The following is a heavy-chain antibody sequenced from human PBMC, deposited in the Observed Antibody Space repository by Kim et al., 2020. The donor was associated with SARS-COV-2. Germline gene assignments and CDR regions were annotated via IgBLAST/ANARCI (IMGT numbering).Heavy chain of an antibody. Sequence: SETLSLTCAVSGDSISGSSHYWGWIRQSPGKGLEWIGSIYASGSTYYNPSLESRVAVSVDKTKNQFSLKLRSVTASDRGVYFCARQYGSGWYGLTYFDY. J-gene: IGHJ4*01. D-gene: IGHD6-19*01. CDR1: GDSISGSSHY. CDR3: ARQYGSGWYGLTYFDY. CDR2: IYASGST. V-gene: IGHV4-39*01.